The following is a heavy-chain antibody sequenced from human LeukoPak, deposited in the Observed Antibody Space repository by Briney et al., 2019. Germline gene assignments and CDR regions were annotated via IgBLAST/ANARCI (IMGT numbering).Heavy chain of an antibody. D-gene: IGHD6-19*01. Sequence: GASVKVSCKASGYTFTSYYMHWVRQAPGQGLEWMGIINPSGGSTSYAQKFQGRVTMTRDTSTSTVYMGLSSLRSEDTAVYYCARDRVAVAGSSEYYGMDVWGQGTTVTVSS. CDR2: INPSGGST. CDR1: GYTFTSYY. J-gene: IGHJ6*02. V-gene: IGHV1-46*01. CDR3: ARDRVAVAGSSEYYGMDV.